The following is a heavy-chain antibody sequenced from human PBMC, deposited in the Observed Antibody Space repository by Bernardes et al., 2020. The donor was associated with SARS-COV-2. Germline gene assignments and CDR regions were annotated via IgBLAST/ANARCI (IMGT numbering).Heavy chain of an antibody. CDR1: GFTVSSNY. D-gene: IGHD2-8*01. J-gene: IGHJ3*02. Sequence: GGSLRLSRAASGFTVSSNYMSWVRQAPGKGLEWVSVIYSGGSTYYADSVKGRFTISRDNSKNTLYLQMNSLRAEDTAVYYCARDGGYCTNGVCRSEIWGQGTMVTVSS. CDR2: IYSGGST. V-gene: IGHV3-66*02. CDR3: ARDGGYCTNGVCRSEI.